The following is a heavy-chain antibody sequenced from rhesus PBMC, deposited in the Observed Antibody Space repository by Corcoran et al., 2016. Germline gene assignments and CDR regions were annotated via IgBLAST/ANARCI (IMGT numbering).Heavy chain of an antibody. Sequence: QVQLQESGPGLVKPSETLSLTCAVSGGSISSSNWWRWIRQPPGKGLEWIGYISGSSGSTYYNPSLKSRVTISTDTSKNQFSLKLSSVTAADTAVYYCARRKYSGYSYYWGQGVLVTVSS. CDR1: GGSISSSNW. J-gene: IGHJ4*01. CDR3: ARRKYSGYSYY. D-gene: IGHD5-24*01. CDR2: ISGSSGST. V-gene: IGHV4-65*01.